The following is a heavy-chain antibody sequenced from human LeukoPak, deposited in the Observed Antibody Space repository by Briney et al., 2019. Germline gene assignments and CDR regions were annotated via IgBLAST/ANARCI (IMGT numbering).Heavy chain of an antibody. CDR2: LYYTGST. CDR1: DGSISSNSYY. J-gene: IGHJ4*02. CDR3: ARTEPSGTTSH. Sequence: SETLSLTCTVSDGSISSNSYYWGWIRQPPGKGLEWIGSLYYTGSTYYNPSLKSRVTISVDTSKNQFSLKLSSVTAADTAVYYCARTEPSGTTSHWGQGTLVTVSS. V-gene: IGHV4-39*07. D-gene: IGHD1-1*01.